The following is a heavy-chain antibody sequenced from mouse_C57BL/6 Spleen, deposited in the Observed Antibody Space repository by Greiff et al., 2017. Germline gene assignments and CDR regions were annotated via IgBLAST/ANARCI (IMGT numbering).Heavy chain of an antibody. V-gene: IGHV1-55*01. CDR1: GYTFTSYW. CDR2: IYPGSGST. D-gene: IGHD2-10*01. J-gene: IGHJ1*03. Sequence: QVQLQQPGAELVKPGASVKMSCKASGYTFTSYWITWVKQRPGQGLEWIGDIYPGSGSTNYNEKFKSKATLTVDTSSSTAYMQLSSLTSEDSAVYYCARGGLPDWYFDVWGTGTTVTVSS. CDR3: ARGGLPDWYFDV.